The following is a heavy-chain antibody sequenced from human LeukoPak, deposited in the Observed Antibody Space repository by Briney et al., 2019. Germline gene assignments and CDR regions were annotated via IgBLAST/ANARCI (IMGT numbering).Heavy chain of an antibody. D-gene: IGHD2-8*01. J-gene: IGHJ5*02. V-gene: IGHV1-3*01. CDR3: ARFLIEDWFDP. Sequence: ASVKVSCKASGYTFTSYAMHWVRQAPGQRLEWMGWINAGNGNTKYSQEFQGRVTITRDTSASTAYMELSSLRSDDTAVYYCARFLIEDWFDPWGQGTLVTVSS. CDR1: GYTFTSYA. CDR2: INAGNGNT.